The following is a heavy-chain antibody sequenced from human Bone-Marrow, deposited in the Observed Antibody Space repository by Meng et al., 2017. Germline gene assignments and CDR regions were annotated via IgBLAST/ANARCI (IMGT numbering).Heavy chain of an antibody. CDR3: ARVPPDYGGNSCDY. D-gene: IGHD4-23*01. V-gene: IGHV4-34*01. J-gene: IGHJ4*02. Sequence: SETLSLTCAVYGGSFSGYYWSWIRQPPGKGLEWIGEINHSGGTNYNPSLKSRVTISVDTSKNQFSLRLSSVTAADTAVYYCARVPPDYGGNSCDYWGQGTLVTFYS. CDR1: GGSFSGYY. CDR2: INHSGGT.